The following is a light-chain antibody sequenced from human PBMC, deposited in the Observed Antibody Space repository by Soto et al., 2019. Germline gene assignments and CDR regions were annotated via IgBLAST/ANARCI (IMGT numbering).Light chain of an antibody. CDR1: SSDVGGYTY. CDR2: DVS. Sequence: SALPQPASLSGSPGQSITISCTGTSSDVGGYTYVSWYQQHPGKAPKLMIYDVSYRPSGVSNRFSGSKSGNTASLTISGLQAEDEADYYCCSSTSSNTYVFGTGTKVTV. CDR3: CSSTSSNTYV. J-gene: IGLJ1*01. V-gene: IGLV2-14*01.